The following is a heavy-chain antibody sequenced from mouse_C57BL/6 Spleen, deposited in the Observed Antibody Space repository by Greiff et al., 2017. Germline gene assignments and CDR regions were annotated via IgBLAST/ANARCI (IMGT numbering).Heavy chain of an antibody. J-gene: IGHJ4*01. CDR1: GYTFTDYN. CDR3: ARHYSNYRAMDY. CDR2: INPNNGGT. D-gene: IGHD2-12*01. V-gene: IGHV1-18*01. Sequence: VQLQQSGPELVKPGASVKIPCKASGYTFTDYNMDWVKQSHGKSLEWIGDINPNNGGTIYNQKFKGKATLTVDKSSSTAYMELRSLTSEDTAVYYCARHYSNYRAMDYWGQGTSVTVSS.